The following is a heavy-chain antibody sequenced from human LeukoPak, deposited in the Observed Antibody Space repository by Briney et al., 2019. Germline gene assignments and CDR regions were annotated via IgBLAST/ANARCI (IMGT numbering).Heavy chain of an antibody. CDR3: AKTYSRPVLIDFGEKGDSFDI. Sequence: GGSLRLSCAASGFTVSSNYMSWVRQAPGKGLEWVSVIYSGGSTYYADSVKEVFSIYGGITKNTVYLEMTRLRGDDTAMYYCAKTYSRPVLIDFGEKGDSFDIWGQGTMVTVSS. CDR2: IYSGGST. D-gene: IGHD3-10*01. V-gene: IGHV3-53*01. J-gene: IGHJ3*02. CDR1: GFTVSSNY.